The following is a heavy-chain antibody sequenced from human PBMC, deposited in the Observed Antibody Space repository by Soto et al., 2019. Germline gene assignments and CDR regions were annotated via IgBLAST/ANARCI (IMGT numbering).Heavy chain of an antibody. V-gene: IGHV1-18*01. CDR2: ISTYNGNT. J-gene: IGHJ4*02. CDR1: GYSFTTSG. Sequence: ASVKVSCKASGYSFTTSGITWVRQAPGQGLEWMGWISTYNGNTNYAQKLQDRVTLTTDTSTSTAYMELRSLRSDDTAVYYCARRLYGDYDYWGQGTLVTSPQ. D-gene: IGHD4-17*01. CDR3: ARRLYGDYDY.